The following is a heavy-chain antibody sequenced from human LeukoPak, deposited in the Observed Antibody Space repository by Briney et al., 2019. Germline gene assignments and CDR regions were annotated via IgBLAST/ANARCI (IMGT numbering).Heavy chain of an antibody. Sequence: PGGSLRLSCAASGFTFSSCWVHWVRQAPGKGLVWVSRINSDGSSTSYADSVKGRFTISRDNAKNTLYLQMNSLRAEDTAVYYCARVAWGSAADAFDIWGQGTMVTVSS. J-gene: IGHJ3*02. D-gene: IGHD3-16*01. V-gene: IGHV3-74*01. CDR1: GFTFSSCW. CDR2: INSDGSST. CDR3: ARVAWGSAADAFDI.